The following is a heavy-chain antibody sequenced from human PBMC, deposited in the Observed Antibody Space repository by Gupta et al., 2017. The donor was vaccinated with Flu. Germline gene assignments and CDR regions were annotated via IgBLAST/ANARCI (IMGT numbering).Heavy chain of an antibody. CDR2: IIPIIGKP. V-gene: IGHV1-69*08. D-gene: IGHD3-10*01. J-gene: IGHJ4*02. Sequence: QVQLVQSGAEVKKAGSSAKVSCKASAVTFSSSTLNWVRQAPGQGLVWMGSIIPIIGKPNYAQKFQGRVTIGADKSTDTAYMELSSLRSEDTAVYYCARGRTMIRGTFDRLDYWGQGTLVTVSS. CDR1: AVTFSSST. CDR3: ARGRTMIRGTFDRLDY.